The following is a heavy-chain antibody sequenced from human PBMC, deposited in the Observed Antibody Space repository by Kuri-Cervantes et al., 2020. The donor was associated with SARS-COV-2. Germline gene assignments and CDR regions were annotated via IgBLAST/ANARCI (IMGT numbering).Heavy chain of an antibody. D-gene: IGHD3-3*01. CDR3: ARHLNSVTIFGVVSNWFDP. Sequence: SETLSLTCTVSGGSISSGDYYWSWIRQPPGKGLEWIGYIYYSGSTNYNPSLKSRVTISVDTSKNQFSLKLSSVTAADTAVYYCARHLNSVTIFGVVSNWFDPWGQGTLVTVSS. CDR2: IYYSGST. V-gene: IGHV4-61*08. CDR1: GGSISSGDYY. J-gene: IGHJ5*02.